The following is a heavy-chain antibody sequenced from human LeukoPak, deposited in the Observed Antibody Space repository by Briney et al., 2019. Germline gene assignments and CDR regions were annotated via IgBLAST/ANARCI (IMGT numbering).Heavy chain of an antibody. CDR3: ARDFGGGGSPPPYYYGMDV. CDR2: ISAYNGNT. V-gene: IGHV1-18*01. D-gene: IGHD3-10*01. CDR1: GYTFTSYG. Sequence: VASVKVSCKASGYTFTSYGISWVRQAPGQGLEWMGWISAYNGNTNYAQKLQGRVTMTTDTSTSTAYMELRSLRSDDTAVYYCARDFGGGGSPPPYYYGMDVWGQGTTVTVSS. J-gene: IGHJ6*02.